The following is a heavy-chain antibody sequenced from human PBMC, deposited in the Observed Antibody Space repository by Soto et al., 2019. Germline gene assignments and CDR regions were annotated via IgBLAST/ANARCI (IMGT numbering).Heavy chain of an antibody. D-gene: IGHD3-22*01. CDR1: GGTFSSYA. Sequence: SVKVSCKASGGTFSSYAISWVRQAPGQGLEWMGGIIPIFGTANYAQKFQGRVTITADESTSTAYMELSSLRSEDTAVYYCARPYYYDSSGYPWYFDYWGQGTLVTVSS. CDR3: ARPYYYDSSGYPWYFDY. V-gene: IGHV1-69*13. J-gene: IGHJ4*02. CDR2: IIPIFGTA.